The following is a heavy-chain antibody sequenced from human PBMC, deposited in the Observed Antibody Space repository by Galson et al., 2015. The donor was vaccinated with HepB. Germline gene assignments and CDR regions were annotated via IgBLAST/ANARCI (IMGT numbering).Heavy chain of an antibody. D-gene: IGHD3-3*01. CDR1: SGSISSSNYY. CDR2: IFYSGST. V-gene: IGHV4-39*01. CDR3: ARVYYDLRSGSSGYYFDF. Sequence: SETLSLTCTVSSGSISSSNYYWGWIRQPPGKGLEWIGNIFYSGSTYYNPSLKSRVTISVDTSKNQFSLRLSSVTAADTAMYYCARVYYDLRSGSSGYYFDFWGRGTLVTVSS. J-gene: IGHJ4*02.